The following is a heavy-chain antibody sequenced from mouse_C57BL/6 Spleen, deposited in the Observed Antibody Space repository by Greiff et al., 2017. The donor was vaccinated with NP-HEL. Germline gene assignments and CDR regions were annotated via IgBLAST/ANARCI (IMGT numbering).Heavy chain of an antibody. Sequence: QVQLQQSGPGLVQPSQSLSITCTVSGFSLTSYGVHWVRQSPGKGLEWLGVIWRGGSTDYNAAFMSRLSITKDNSKSQVFFKMNSLQADDTAIYYCAKEDDYYGSSYAMDYWGQGTSVTVSS. CDR1: GFSLTSYG. V-gene: IGHV2-5*01. J-gene: IGHJ4*01. CDR3: AKEDDYYGSSYAMDY. CDR2: IWRGGST. D-gene: IGHD1-1*01.